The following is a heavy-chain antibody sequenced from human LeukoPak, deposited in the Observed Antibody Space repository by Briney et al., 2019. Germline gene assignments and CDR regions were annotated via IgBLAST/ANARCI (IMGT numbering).Heavy chain of an antibody. J-gene: IGHJ6*03. V-gene: IGHV3-23*01. CDR2: ISGSGGST. D-gene: IGHD3-3*01. CDR1: GFTFSSYA. Sequence: GGSLRLSCAASGFTFSSYAMSWVHQAPGKGLEWVSAISGSGGSTYYADSVKGRFTISRDNSKNTLYLQMNSLRAEDTAVYYCAKAPDFWSGYFDHYMDVWGKGTTVTVSS. CDR3: AKAPDFWSGYFDHYMDV.